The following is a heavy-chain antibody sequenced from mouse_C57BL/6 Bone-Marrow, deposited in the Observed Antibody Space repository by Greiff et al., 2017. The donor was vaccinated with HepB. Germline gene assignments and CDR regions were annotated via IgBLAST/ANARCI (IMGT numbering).Heavy chain of an antibody. J-gene: IGHJ4*01. CDR2: IFPGSGST. CDR1: GYTFTDYY. Sequence: QVHVKQSGPELVKPGASVKISCKASGYTFTDYYINWVKQRPGQGLEWIGWIFPGSGSTYYNEKFKGKATLTVDKSSSTAYMLLSSLTSEDSAVYFCARRAYYDGYPYYAMDYWGQGTSVTVSS. D-gene: IGHD2-3*01. V-gene: IGHV1-75*01. CDR3: ARRAYYDGYPYYAMDY.